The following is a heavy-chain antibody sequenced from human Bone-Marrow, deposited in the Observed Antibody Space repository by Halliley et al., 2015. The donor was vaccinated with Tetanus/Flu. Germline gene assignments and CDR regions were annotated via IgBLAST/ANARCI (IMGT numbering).Heavy chain of an antibody. CDR2: VFHDGSV. J-gene: IGHJ6*02. CDR3: ARDSSGWLFGRDSYYGLAV. V-gene: IGHV4-39*02. CDR1: VDSISGSHYY. Sequence: TLSLTCSVSVDSISGSHYYWAWIRQSPGRGLEWIASVFHDGSVYYNPSPKSRVTISVDTSKNHFSLRLNSVTVADTAVYFCARDSSGWLFGRDSYYGLAVWGQGTAVTVS. D-gene: IGHD3-22*01.